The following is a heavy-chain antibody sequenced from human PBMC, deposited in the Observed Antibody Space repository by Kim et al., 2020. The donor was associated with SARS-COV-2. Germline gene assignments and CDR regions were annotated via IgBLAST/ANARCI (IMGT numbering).Heavy chain of an antibody. CDR3: ARDYLPNSGYDYYYGMDV. D-gene: IGHD5-12*01. CDR1: GFTFSSYS. V-gene: IGHV3-21*01. CDR2: ISSSSSYI. Sequence: GGSLRLSCAASGFTFSSYSMNWVRQAPGKGLEWVSSISSSSSYIYYADSVKGRFTISRDNAKNSLYLQMNSLRAEDTAVYYCARDYLPNSGYDYYYGMDVWGQGTTVTVSS. J-gene: IGHJ6*02.